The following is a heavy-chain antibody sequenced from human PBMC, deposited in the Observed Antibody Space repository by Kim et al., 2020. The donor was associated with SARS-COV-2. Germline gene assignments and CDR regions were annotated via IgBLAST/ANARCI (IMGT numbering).Heavy chain of an antibody. CDR2: MNPNSGNT. J-gene: IGHJ5*02. V-gene: IGHV1-8*01. CDR3: ARRSRWELINWFDP. Sequence: ASVKVSCKASGYTFTSYDINWVRQATGQGLEWMGWMNPNSGNTGYAQKFQGRVTMTRNTSISTAYMELSSLRSEDTAVYYCARRSRWELINWFDPWGQGTLVTVSS. D-gene: IGHD1-26*01. CDR1: GYTFTSYD.